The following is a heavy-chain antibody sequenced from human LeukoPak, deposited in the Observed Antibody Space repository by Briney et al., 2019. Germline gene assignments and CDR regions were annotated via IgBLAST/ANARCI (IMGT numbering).Heavy chain of an antibody. J-gene: IGHJ3*02. CDR1: GGSLSNHY. V-gene: IGHV4-4*07. Sequence: SETLSLTCTVSGGSLSNHYWNWIRHPAGTGLEYIGRIYHTGSTNYNPSLKSRVTLSVDTSNNQFSLNLTSVAAADTAVYYCARGPLGGESFDIWGQGTMVTVSS. D-gene: IGHD3-16*01. CDR2: IYHTGST. CDR3: ARGPLGGESFDI.